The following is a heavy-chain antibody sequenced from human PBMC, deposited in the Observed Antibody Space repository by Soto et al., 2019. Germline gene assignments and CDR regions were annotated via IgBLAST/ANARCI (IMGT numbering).Heavy chain of an antibody. V-gene: IGHV4-34*01. CDR3: ARIPYCTNGVCSRPFDY. J-gene: IGHJ4*02. CDR1: GGSFSGYY. CDR2: INHSGST. D-gene: IGHD2-8*01. Sequence: QVQLQQWGAGLLKPSETLSLTCAVYGGSFSGYYWSWIRQPPGKGLEWIGEINHSGSTNYNPSLKSRVTKSVDTSKNQFSLKLSSVTAADTAVYYCARIPYCTNGVCSRPFDYWGQGTLVTVSS.